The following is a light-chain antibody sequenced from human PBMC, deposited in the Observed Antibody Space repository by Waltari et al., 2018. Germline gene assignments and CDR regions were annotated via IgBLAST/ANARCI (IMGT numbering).Light chain of an antibody. J-gene: IGKJ4*01. CDR2: DGS. V-gene: IGKV3-15*01. Sequence: EIVMTQSPATLSVSPGERVTLSCRASQSVRSNLAWYQQKPGQGPRLLIYDGSTRATGIPARFSGSGSGTDFTLTISSLQSEDFAIYYCQQLNSYPLTFGGGTKVEIK. CDR3: QQLNSYPLT. CDR1: QSVRSN.